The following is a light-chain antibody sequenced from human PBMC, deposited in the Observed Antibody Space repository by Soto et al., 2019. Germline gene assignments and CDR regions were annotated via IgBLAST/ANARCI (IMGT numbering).Light chain of an antibody. CDR3: SSYAVSTLVV. J-gene: IGLJ2*01. Sequence: QSALTQPPSASGSPGQSVTISCTGTSSDVGGYNYVSWYQQHPGKAPKLMIYEVSKRASGVPDRFSGSKSGNTASLTVSGLQAEDEADYYCSSYAVSTLVVFGGGTQLTVL. V-gene: IGLV2-8*01. CDR2: EVS. CDR1: SSDVGGYNY.